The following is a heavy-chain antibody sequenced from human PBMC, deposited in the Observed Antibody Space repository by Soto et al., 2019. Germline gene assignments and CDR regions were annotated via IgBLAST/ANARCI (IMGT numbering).Heavy chain of an antibody. J-gene: IGHJ3*02. CDR1: GYTFTSYA. V-gene: IGHV1-3*01. CDR3: ARDRPTDYYDSSGYYYPDAFDI. Sequence: QVQLVQSGAEVKKPGASVKVSCQASGYTFTSYAMHWVRQAPGQRLEWMGWINAGNGNTKYSQKFQGRVTITRDTSASTAYMELSSLRSEDTAVYYCARDRPTDYYDSSGYYYPDAFDIWGQGTMVTVSS. CDR2: INAGNGNT. D-gene: IGHD3-22*01.